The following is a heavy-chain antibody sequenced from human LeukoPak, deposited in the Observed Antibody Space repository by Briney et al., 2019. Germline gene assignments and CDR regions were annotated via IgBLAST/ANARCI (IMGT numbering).Heavy chain of an antibody. V-gene: IGHV3-23*01. CDR1: GFTFSIYA. J-gene: IGHJ4*02. CDR3: AKDRPNYYGSNGHYYRRDGDY. CDR2: ITSSGDGT. D-gene: IGHD3-22*01. Sequence: HTGGSLRLSCAASGFTFSIYAMSWVRQAPGKGLQWVSSITSSGDGTYNADSVKGRFTISRDNSENMLYLQMNSLRVEDTAVYFCAKDRPNYYGSNGHYYRRDGDYWGQGTLVTVSS.